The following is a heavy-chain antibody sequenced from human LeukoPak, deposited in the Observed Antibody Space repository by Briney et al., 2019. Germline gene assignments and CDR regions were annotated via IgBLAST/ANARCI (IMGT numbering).Heavy chain of an antibody. CDR3: ARDEQITMIAFYYYGMDV. J-gene: IGHJ6*02. D-gene: IGHD3-22*01. Sequence: GGSLRLSCAASGFTFSSYSMNWVRQAPGEGLEWVSYISSSSSTIYYADSVKGRFTISRDNAKNSLYLQMNSLRAEDTAVYYCARDEQITMIAFYYYGMDVWGQGTTVTVSS. CDR1: GFTFSSYS. CDR2: ISSSSSTI. V-gene: IGHV3-48*04.